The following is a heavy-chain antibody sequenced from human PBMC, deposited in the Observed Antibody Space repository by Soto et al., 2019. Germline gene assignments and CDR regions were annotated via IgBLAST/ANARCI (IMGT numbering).Heavy chain of an antibody. V-gene: IGHV1-8*01. CDR3: ARERANRLDP. Sequence: VQLVQSGAEVKKPGASVNVSCKASGYTFTSYDINWVRQATGQGREWMGWMNPNSGNTAYAQKFQGRGTMTRNTSISTANMELSSLRSEDTAVYYCARERANRLDPWGQGTLVTVSS. CDR1: GYTFTSYD. CDR2: MNPNSGNT. J-gene: IGHJ5*02.